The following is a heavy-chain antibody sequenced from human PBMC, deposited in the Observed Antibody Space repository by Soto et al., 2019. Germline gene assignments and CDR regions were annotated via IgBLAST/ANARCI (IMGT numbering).Heavy chain of an antibody. D-gene: IGHD6-19*01. CDR2: IYSGGST. Sequence: SLRLSCAPSGFTVSSNDMSWVRQAPGKWLEWVSVIYSGGSTYYADSVKGRFTISRDNSKNTLYLQMNSLRAEDPAVYYCARDSGYSSGPHYGMDVWGQGTTVTVSS. V-gene: IGHV3-53*01. J-gene: IGHJ6*02. CDR1: GFTVSSND. CDR3: ARDSGYSSGPHYGMDV.